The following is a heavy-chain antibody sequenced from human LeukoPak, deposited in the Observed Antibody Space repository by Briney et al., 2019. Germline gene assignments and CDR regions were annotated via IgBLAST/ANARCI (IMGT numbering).Heavy chain of an antibody. Sequence: ASVKVSCKASGYTFTGYYMHWVRQAPGQGLEWMGWINPNSGGTNYAQKFQGRVTMTRDTSISTAYMELRSLRSDDTAVYYCARLELYYDNVNVDYWGQGTLVTVSS. CDR2: INPNSGGT. D-gene: IGHD3-9*01. CDR1: GYTFTGYY. CDR3: ARLELYYDNVNVDY. J-gene: IGHJ4*02. V-gene: IGHV1-2*02.